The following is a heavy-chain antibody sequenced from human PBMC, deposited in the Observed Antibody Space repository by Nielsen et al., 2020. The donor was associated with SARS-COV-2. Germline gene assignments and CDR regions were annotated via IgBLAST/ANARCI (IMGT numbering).Heavy chain of an antibody. D-gene: IGHD4-17*01. V-gene: IGHV3-21*01. J-gene: IGHJ4*02. Sequence: GESLKISCAASGFTFSSYSMNWVRQAPGKGLEWVSSISSSSSYIYYADSVKGRFTISRDNAKNSLYLRMNSLRAEDTAVYYCTNGDYYFDYWGQGTLVTVSS. CDR1: GFTFSSYS. CDR3: TNGDYYFDY. CDR2: ISSSSSYI.